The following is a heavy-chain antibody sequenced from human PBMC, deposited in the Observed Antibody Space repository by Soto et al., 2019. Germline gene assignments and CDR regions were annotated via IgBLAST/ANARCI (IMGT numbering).Heavy chain of an antibody. CDR2: ISAYNGNT. D-gene: IGHD1-7*01. Sequence: QVQLVQSGAEVKKPGASVKVSCKASGYTFSSYGISWVRQAPGQGLEWMGRISAYNGNTNYAQKLQGRVTMTTDTATSTAYMELRSLRSDDTAVYYCARDRGYNWNYGGFDPWGQGTLVTVSS. V-gene: IGHV1-18*01. CDR1: GYTFSSYG. CDR3: ARDRGYNWNYGGFDP. J-gene: IGHJ5*02.